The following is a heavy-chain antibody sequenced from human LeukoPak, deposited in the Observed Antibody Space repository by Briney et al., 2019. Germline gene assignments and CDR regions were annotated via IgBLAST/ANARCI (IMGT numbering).Heavy chain of an antibody. CDR2: IHPGDSDT. Sequence: GESLKISCKGSGYSFTSYWIGWVCQMPGKGLEWMGIIHPGDSDTRYSPSFQGQVTISADKSISTAYLQWSSLKASDTAMYYCARHTLQSSSSSFLYYFDYWGQGTLVTVSS. CDR3: ARHTLQSSSSSFLYYFDY. CDR1: GYSFTSYW. D-gene: IGHD2-2*01. J-gene: IGHJ4*02. V-gene: IGHV5-51*01.